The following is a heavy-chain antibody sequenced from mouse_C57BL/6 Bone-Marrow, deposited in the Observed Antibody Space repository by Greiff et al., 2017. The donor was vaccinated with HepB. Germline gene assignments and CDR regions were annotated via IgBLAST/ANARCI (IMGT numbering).Heavy chain of an antibody. Sequence: VQLKESGGGLVKPGGSLKLSCAASGFTFSSYAMSWVRQTPEKRLEWVATISDGGSYTYYPDNVKGRFTISRDNAKNNLYLQMSHLKSEDTAMYYCASRSYYAMDYWGQGTSVTVSS. V-gene: IGHV5-4*01. CDR1: GFTFSSYA. CDR2: ISDGGSYT. J-gene: IGHJ4*01. D-gene: IGHD1-1*01. CDR3: ASRSYYAMDY.